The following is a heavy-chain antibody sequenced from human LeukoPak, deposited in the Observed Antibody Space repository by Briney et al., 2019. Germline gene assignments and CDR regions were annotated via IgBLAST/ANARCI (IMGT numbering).Heavy chain of an antibody. D-gene: IGHD3-10*01. CDR1: GFTFSSYW. CDR3: ARDQNYYGSGSQNYYYYYYMDV. Sequence: GGSLRLSCAASGFTFSSYWMHWVRQAPGKGLVWVSRINTDESSTSYADSVKGRFTISRDNAKNSLYLQMNSLRAEDTAVYCCARDQNYYGSGSQNYYYYYYMDVWGKGTTVTISS. J-gene: IGHJ6*03. V-gene: IGHV3-74*01. CDR2: INTDESST.